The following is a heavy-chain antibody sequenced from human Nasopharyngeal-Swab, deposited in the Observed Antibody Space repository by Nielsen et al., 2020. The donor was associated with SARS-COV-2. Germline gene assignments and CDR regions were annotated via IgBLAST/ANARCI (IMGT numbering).Heavy chain of an antibody. V-gene: IGHV1-24*01. CDR1: GYTLTELS. CDR3: ATKVVTAAHDAFDI. Sequence: ASVKVSCKVSGYTLTELSMHWVRQAPGKGLEWMGGFDPEDGETIYAQKFQGRVTMTEDTSTDTVYMELSSLRSEDTAVYYCATKVVTAAHDAFDIWGQGTMVTVSS. J-gene: IGHJ3*02. CDR2: FDPEDGET. D-gene: IGHD2-21*02.